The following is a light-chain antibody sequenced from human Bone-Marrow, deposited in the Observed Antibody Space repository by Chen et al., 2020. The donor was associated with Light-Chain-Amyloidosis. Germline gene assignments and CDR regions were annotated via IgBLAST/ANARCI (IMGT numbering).Light chain of an antibody. CDR1: GIGSLK. V-gene: IGLV3-21*02. CDR2: DDT. CDR3: QVWEGSSDEVV. J-gene: IGLJ3*02. Sequence: SYVLTQPPSVSVAPGQTATITCGGTGIGSLKVHWYQQKAGQAPVMVVYDDTDRHAGIPERFSGSKSGNAATLTITRVEAGDEADYYCQVWEGSSDEVVFGGGTMLTVL.